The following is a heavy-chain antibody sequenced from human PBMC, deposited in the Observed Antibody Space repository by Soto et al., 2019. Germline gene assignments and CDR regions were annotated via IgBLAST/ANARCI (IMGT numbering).Heavy chain of an antibody. Sequence: GGSLRLSCSASGLTFSDSGMHWVRQAPGKGLEWVGRIRNKANNYATAYAASVKGRFTISRDDSKNTAHLQMNSMETEDTAVYYCTASAYDTFLHFWAQGSLVTVSS. CDR1: GLTFSDSG. D-gene: IGHD5-12*01. V-gene: IGHV3-73*01. J-gene: IGHJ4*02. CDR2: IRNKANNYAT. CDR3: TASAYDTFLHF.